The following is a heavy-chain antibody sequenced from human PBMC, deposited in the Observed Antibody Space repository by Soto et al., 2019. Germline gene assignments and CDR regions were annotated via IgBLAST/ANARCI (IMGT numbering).Heavy chain of an antibody. D-gene: IGHD3-10*01. V-gene: IGHV3-15*07. CDR1: GVTFTNAW. CDR3: TTSNYYESGTYPQAPFDY. CDR2: IQSKTDGATT. Sequence: EVHLLESGGGLVKPGGSLRLSCAASGVTFTNAWMTWIRQVPGKGLEWVGRIQSKTDGATTDHAAHVNGRFTISRDDSKNTLYLHINSLKAEDTALYYCTTSNYYESGTYPQAPFDYWGPGNLVTASS. J-gene: IGHJ4*02.